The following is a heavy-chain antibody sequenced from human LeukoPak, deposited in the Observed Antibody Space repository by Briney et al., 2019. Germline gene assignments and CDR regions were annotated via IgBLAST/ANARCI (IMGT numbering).Heavy chain of an antibody. CDR2: IYPHDSNT. V-gene: IGHV5-51*01. D-gene: IGHD6-19*01. J-gene: IGHJ6*02. CDR3: ARSFVAGAGYYYGMDV. Sequence: GESLKISCKGSGYSFTSYWIGWVRQMPDKGLEWMGIIYPHDSNTRYSPSFQGQVTISADKSISTAYLQWTSLKASDTAIYYCARSFVAGAGYYYGMDVWGQGTTATVSS. CDR1: GYSFTSYW.